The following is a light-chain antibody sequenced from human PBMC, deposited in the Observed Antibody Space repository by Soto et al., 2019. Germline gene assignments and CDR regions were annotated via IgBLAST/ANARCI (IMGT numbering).Light chain of an antibody. V-gene: IGKV1-5*03. CDR1: RSISVW. J-gene: IGKJ1*01. CDR3: QQHQCYTT. CDR2: RAS. Sequence: IQLTQSPATLPASVGDRVTITFGASRSISVWLAWYQQKPGKAPKLLIYRASRLDSGVPSRFSGSGSGTEFTLTISSLQSDDFAAYYCQQHQCYTTFGQGTKVDIK.